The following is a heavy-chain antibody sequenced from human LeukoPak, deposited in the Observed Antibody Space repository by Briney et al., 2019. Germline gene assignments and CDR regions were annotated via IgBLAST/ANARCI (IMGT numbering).Heavy chain of an antibody. CDR1: GGSISTYY. D-gene: IGHD4-11*01. V-gene: IGHV4-59*08. J-gene: IGHJ4*02. Sequence: SETLSLTCTVSGGSISTYYWSWIRQPPGKALEWIGYIYYSGSTSYNPSLKTRVTISADTSKSQISLKLTSVTAADTATYYCARHYSTDPFDYWGQGTPVTVSS. CDR2: IYYSGST. CDR3: ARHYSTDPFDY.